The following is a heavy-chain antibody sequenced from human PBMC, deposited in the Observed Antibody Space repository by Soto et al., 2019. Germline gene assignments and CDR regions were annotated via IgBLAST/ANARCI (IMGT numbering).Heavy chain of an antibody. J-gene: IGHJ5*02. CDR1: GFTFSSYS. CDR2: ISSSSSYI. V-gene: IGHV3-21*01. Sequence: XVALRLSCAASGFTFSSYSMNGVRQAPGKGLEWVSSISSSSSYIYYADSVKGRFTISRDNAKNSLYLQMNSLRAEDTAVYYCETAVVTASRWFDPWGQGTLVTVSS. D-gene: IGHD2-21*02. CDR3: ETAVVTASRWFDP.